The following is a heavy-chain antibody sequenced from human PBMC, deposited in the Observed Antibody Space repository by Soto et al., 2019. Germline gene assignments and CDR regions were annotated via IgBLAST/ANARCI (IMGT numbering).Heavy chain of an antibody. CDR1: GGSISSGGYY. Sequence: PSETLSITCTVSGGSISSGGYYWSWIRQHPGKGLEWIGYIYYSGSTYYNPSLKSRVTISVDTSKNQFSLKLSSVTAADTAVYYCARGTRSLTTYYDFWSGYYTEYGMDVWGQGTTVTVSS. V-gene: IGHV4-31*03. D-gene: IGHD3-3*01. J-gene: IGHJ6*02. CDR2: IYYSGST. CDR3: ARGTRSLTTYYDFWSGYYTEYGMDV.